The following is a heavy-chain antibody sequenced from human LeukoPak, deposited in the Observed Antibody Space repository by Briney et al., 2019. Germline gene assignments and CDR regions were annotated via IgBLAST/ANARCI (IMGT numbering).Heavy chain of an antibody. D-gene: IGHD2-2*01. J-gene: IGHJ4*02. Sequence: GGSLRLSCAASGFTFSSYAMSWVRQAPGKGLEWVSAISGSGGSTYCADSVKGRFTISRDNSKNTLYLQMNSLRPEDTAVYYCARNLAMTGNFDNWGQGTLVTVSS. CDR1: GFTFSSYA. CDR3: ARNLAMTGNFDN. CDR2: ISGSGGST. V-gene: IGHV3-23*01.